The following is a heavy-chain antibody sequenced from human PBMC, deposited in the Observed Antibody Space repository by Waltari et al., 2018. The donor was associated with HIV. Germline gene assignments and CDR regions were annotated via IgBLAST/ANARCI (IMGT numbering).Heavy chain of an antibody. CDR1: GFNFRTYG. CDR3: ARDPFPFHSSGYYSGTWFDP. CDR2: FSAPGGAT. D-gene: IGHD3-22*01. V-gene: IGHV3-23*01. Sequence: EVQLLESGGDFVQAGGSVRRSCAASGFNFRTYGMGWVGQAPGSGLEWVPSFSAPGGATRFADSVRGRFSGSRDTAKNTRHLRMDSLRPEDTAVYYCARDPFPFHSSGYYSGTWFDPWGKGVLFTVSS. J-gene: IGHJ5*02.